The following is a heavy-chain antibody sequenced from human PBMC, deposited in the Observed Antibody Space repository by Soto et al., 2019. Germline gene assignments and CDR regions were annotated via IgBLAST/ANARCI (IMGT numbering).Heavy chain of an antibody. D-gene: IGHD3-22*01. Sequence: QVQLVESGGGVVQPGRSLRLSCAASGFTFSSYGMHWVRQAPGKGLEWEAVIWYDGSNKYYADSVKGRFTISRDNSKNTLYLQMNSLRAEDTAVYYCARGGSDYYDSSGYFYYYYGMDVWGQGTTVTVSS. CDR1: GFTFSSYG. CDR3: ARGGSDYYDSSGYFYYYYGMDV. CDR2: IWYDGSNK. V-gene: IGHV3-33*01. J-gene: IGHJ6*02.